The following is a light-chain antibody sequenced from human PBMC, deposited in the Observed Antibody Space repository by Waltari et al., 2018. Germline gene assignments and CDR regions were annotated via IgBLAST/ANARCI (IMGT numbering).Light chain of an antibody. CDR3: NSYAGSNNFV. CDR1: TSDVGGYNY. J-gene: IGLJ1*01. Sequence: QSALTQPPSASGSPGPSVAISCTGTTSDVGGYNYVSWYQQPPGTAPKLIIYEVSKRPSGVPDLLSGSKSGPTASLTFSGLQAEDEADDYCNSYAGSNNFVFGTGTKVTVL. CDR2: EVS. V-gene: IGLV2-8*01.